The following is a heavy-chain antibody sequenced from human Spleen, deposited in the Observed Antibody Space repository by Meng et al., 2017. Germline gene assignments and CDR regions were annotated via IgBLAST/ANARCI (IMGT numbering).Heavy chain of an antibody. CDR2: IGHSGFT. D-gene: IGHD1/OR15-1a*01. Sequence: QPQRQESRPGRVKPWETLSLTCSGSGDSISSSDSYWGWIRRSPGKGLEWIGSIGHSGFTYYTPSLESRVTVSVDTSRSQFSLELTSVTAADTAVYYCVRSRAWVRTGFDPWGQGTLVTVSS. V-gene: IGHV4-39*01. J-gene: IGHJ5*02. CDR1: GDSISSSDSY. CDR3: VRSRAWVRTGFDP.